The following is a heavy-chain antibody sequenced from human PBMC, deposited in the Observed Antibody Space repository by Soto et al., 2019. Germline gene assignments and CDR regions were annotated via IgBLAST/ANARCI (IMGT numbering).Heavy chain of an antibody. V-gene: IGHV3-30*18. CDR3: AKAPPTTVTTNWFDP. CDR1: GFTFSSYG. D-gene: IGHD4-17*01. Sequence: QVQLVESGGGVVQPGRSLRLSCAASGFTFSSYGMHWVRQAPGKGLEWVAVISYDGSNKYYSDSVKGRFTISIDNSKNKLYLQMNSLRADDTAVYYCAKAPPTTVTTNWFDPWGQGTLVTVSS. CDR2: ISYDGSNK. J-gene: IGHJ5*02.